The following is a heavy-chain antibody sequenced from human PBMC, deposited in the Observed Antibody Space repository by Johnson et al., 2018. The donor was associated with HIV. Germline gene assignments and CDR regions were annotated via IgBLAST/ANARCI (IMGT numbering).Heavy chain of an antibody. CDR2: MWYDGSNK. CDR3: ARELKLGYNAFDF. D-gene: IGHD7-27*01. CDR1: GFTFSTYG. J-gene: IGHJ3*01. V-gene: IGHV3-33*01. Sequence: QVQLVESGGGLVQPGGSLRLSCAASGFTFSTYGMHWVRQAPGKGLEWVAVMWYDGSNKYYADSVKGRFTISRDNSKNTLYLQMNRLRAEDTAVYYCARELKLGYNAFDFWGQGTMVTVSS.